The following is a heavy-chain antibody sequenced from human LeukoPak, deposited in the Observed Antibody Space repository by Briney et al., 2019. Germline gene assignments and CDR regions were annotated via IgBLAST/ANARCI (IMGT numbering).Heavy chain of an antibody. CDR2: ISWNSVNI. V-gene: IGHV3-9*01. Sequence: PGGSLRLSCAASGFTFDDYTMHWVRQAPGKGLEWVSGISWNSVNIGYADSVKGRFTISRDNAKNSLYLQMNSLRVEDTAFYYCAKDYTYTYFGSGSDFWGQGTLVTVSS. J-gene: IGHJ4*02. CDR3: AKDYTYTYFGSGSDF. CDR1: GFTFDDYT. D-gene: IGHD3-10*01.